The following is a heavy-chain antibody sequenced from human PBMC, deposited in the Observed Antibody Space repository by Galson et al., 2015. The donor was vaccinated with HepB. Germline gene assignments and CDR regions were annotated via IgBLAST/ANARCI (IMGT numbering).Heavy chain of an antibody. J-gene: IGHJ4*02. CDR2: IYPGDSDT. CDR3: ARRGIASEYFDY. D-gene: IGHD1-14*01. CDR1: GYSLTSYW. V-gene: IGHV5-51*01. Sequence: QSGAEVKKPGESLKISCKGSGYSLTSYWIGWVRQMPGIGLEWMGTIYPGDSDTRYSPSFQGQVTISADKSIGTAYLQRSSLKASDTAMYYCARRGIASEYFDYWGQGTLVTVSS.